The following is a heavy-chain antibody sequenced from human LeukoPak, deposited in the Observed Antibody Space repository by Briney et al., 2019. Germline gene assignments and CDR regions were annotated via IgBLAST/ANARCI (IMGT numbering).Heavy chain of an antibody. CDR3: ATGGRSGVAFES. Sequence: SGGSLRLSCAASGFTFSSFAINWVRQAPGKGLEWVSTISSSGVGTYYAASVKGRFTISRDNSRHTLYLQMNSLRAEDTAVYYCATGGRSGVAFESWGQGTLVTVSS. D-gene: IGHD2-15*01. V-gene: IGHV3-23*01. CDR1: GFTFSSFA. J-gene: IGHJ4*02. CDR2: ISSSGVGT.